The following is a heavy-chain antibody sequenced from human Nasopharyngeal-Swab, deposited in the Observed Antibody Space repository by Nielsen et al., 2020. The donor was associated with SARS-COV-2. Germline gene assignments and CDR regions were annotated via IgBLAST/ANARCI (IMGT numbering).Heavy chain of an antibody. D-gene: IGHD3-9*01. CDR3: ARDQVPHVLLYFGHMDV. CDR2: IKQDGSVT. V-gene: IGHV3-7*01. Sequence: GSLRLSCAASGFTFDNYWMNWVRQAPGKGLEWVANIKQDGSVTYYVDSVKGRFTISRDNAENSLYLQMNSLRAEDTAVYYCARDQVPHVLLYFGHMDVWGQGTTVTVSS. CDR1: GFTFDNYW. J-gene: IGHJ6*02.